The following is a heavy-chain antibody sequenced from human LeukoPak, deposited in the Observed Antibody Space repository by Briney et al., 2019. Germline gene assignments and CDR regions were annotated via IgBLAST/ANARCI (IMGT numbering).Heavy chain of an antibody. CDR1: GVTFSSYA. J-gene: IGHJ3*01. CDR3: ARDQIRYSNSPEALDL. CDR2: ISGSGGST. V-gene: IGHV3-23*01. Sequence: GGSLRLSCAASGVTFSSYAMSWVRQAPRKGLEWVSAISGSGGSTYYADSVKGRFTISRDNSKNTVYLQMNSLRGEDTAVYYCARDQIRYSNSPEALDLWGQGTLVSVSS. D-gene: IGHD5-18*01.